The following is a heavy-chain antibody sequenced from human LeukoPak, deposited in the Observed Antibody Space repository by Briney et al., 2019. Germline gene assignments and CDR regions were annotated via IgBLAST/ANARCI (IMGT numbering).Heavy chain of an antibody. V-gene: IGHV3-53*01. Sequence: PGGSLRLSCAASGFTVSSNYMSWVRQAPGKGLEWVSVIYSGGSTYYADSVKGRFTISRDNSKNTLYLQMNSLRAEDTAVYYCAGDGGGYSYGYKGYWGQGTLVTVSS. J-gene: IGHJ4*02. D-gene: IGHD5-18*01. CDR2: IYSGGST. CDR3: AGDGGGYSYGYKGY. CDR1: GFTVSSNY.